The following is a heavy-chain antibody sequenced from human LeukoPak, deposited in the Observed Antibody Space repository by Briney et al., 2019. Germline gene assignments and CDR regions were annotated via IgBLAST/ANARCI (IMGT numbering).Heavy chain of an antibody. CDR1: GGSISSSSYY. D-gene: IGHD6-13*01. Sequence: SETLSLTCTVSGGSISSSSYYWGWIRQPPGKGLEWIGSIYHSGSTYYNPSLKSRVTISVDTSKNQFSLKLSSVTAADTAVYYCASPAAGNNYYYYYYMDVWGKGTTVTVSS. V-gene: IGHV4-39*07. J-gene: IGHJ6*03. CDR3: ASPAAGNNYYYYYYMDV. CDR2: IYHSGST.